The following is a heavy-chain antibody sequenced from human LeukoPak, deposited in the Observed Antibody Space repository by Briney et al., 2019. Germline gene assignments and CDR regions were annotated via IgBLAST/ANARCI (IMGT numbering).Heavy chain of an antibody. J-gene: IGHJ4*02. CDR2: ISSSSNYI. CDR1: GFTFSSYA. V-gene: IGHV3-21*01. D-gene: IGHD6-19*01. Sequence: GGSLRLSCAASGFTFSSYAMSWVRQVPGKGLEWVSSISSSSNYIYYADSVKGRFTISRDNAKNSLYLRANSLRAEDTAVYYCARGRPLLYSSGWSSDYWGQGALVTVSS. CDR3: ARGRPLLYSSGWSSDY.